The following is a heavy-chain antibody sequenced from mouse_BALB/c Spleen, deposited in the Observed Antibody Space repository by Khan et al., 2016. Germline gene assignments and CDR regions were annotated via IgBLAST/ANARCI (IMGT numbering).Heavy chain of an antibody. D-gene: IGHD1-1*01. Sequence: QVQLQQSGAELVRPGVSVKISCKGSGYTFTDYAMHWVKQSHAKSLEWIGVISTYYGDASYNQKFKGKATMTVDKSSSTAYMELARLTSEDSAIYYCARGVVARGWYFDVWGAGTTVTVSS. CDR1: GYTFTDYA. CDR3: ARGVVARGWYFDV. J-gene: IGHJ1*01. CDR2: ISTYYGDA. V-gene: IGHV1S137*01.